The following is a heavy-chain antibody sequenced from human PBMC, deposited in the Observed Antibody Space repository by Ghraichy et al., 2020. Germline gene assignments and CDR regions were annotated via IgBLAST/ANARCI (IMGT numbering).Heavy chain of an antibody. Sequence: SETLSLTCTVSGGSISSYYWSWIRQPPGKGLEWIGYIYYSGSTNYNPSLKSRVTISVDTSKNQFSLKLSSVTAADTAVYYCARTYGFSGVYMDVWGKGTTVTVSS. CDR1: GGSISSYY. CDR3: ARTYGFSGVYMDV. J-gene: IGHJ6*03. D-gene: IGHD3/OR15-3a*01. V-gene: IGHV4-59*01. CDR2: IYYSGST.